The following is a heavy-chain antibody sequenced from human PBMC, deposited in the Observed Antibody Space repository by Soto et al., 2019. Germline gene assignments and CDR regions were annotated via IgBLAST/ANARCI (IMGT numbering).Heavy chain of an antibody. J-gene: IGHJ6*02. D-gene: IGHD3-22*01. CDR3: ARDLAYYDSSGYRPPGGNYYYGMDV. CDR2: IYPGDSDT. V-gene: IGHV5-51*01. CDR1: GYSFTSYL. Sequence: PGESLNISCNGSGYSFTSYLIGWVRQLPGKGLEWMGIIYPGDSDTRYSPSLQGQVTISRDNAKNSLYLQMNSLRAEDTAVYYCARDLAYYDSSGYRPPGGNYYYGMDVWGQGTTVTVSS.